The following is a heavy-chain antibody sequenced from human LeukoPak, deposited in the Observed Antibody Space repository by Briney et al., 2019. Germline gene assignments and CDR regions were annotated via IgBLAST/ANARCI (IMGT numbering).Heavy chain of an antibody. CDR2: ISHDSGVR. CDR1: GFIFSRDS. D-gene: IGHD2-15*01. CDR3: VRDNPRCCGVVPANIDDY. V-gene: IGHV3-48*01. Sequence: GGSLRLSCEASGFIFSRDSMNWVRQAPGKGLEWISYISHDSGVRYYADSVRGRFTTSRDNAKNSLHLQMHSLRAEDTAVYYCVRDNPRCCGVVPANIDDYWGQGTQVTVSS. J-gene: IGHJ4*02.